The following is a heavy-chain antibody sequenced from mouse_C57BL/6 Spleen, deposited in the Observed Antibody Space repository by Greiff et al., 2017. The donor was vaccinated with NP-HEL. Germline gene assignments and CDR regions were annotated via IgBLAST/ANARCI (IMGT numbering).Heavy chain of an antibody. CDR2: IYPGDGDT. Sequence: VKLQESGPELVKPGASVKISCKASGYAFSSSWMNWVKQRPGKGLEWIGRIYPGDGDTNYNGKFKGKATLTADKSSSTAYMQLSSLTSEDSAVYFCARKTGTWFAYWGQGTLVTVSA. CDR3: ARKTGTWFAY. J-gene: IGHJ3*01. V-gene: IGHV1-82*01. D-gene: IGHD4-1*01. CDR1: GYAFSSSW.